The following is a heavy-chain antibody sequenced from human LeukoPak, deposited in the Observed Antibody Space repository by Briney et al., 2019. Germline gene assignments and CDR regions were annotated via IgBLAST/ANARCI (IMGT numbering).Heavy chain of an antibody. CDR1: GFTFSSYS. Sequence: GGSLRLSCAASGFTFSSYSMNWVRQAPGKGLEWVSSISSSSSYIYYADSVKGRFTISRDNSKNTLYLQMNSLRAEDTAVYYCAKDFHYYDSSGPTPDDYWGQGTLVTVSS. CDR3: AKDFHYYDSSGPTPDDY. D-gene: IGHD3-22*01. V-gene: IGHV3-21*01. CDR2: ISSSSSYI. J-gene: IGHJ4*02.